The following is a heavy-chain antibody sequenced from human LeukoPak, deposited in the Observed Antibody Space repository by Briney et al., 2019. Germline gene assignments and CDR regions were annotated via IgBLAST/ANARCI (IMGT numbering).Heavy chain of an antibody. CDR3: ARSTILNAIDS. Sequence: GGSLRLSCAASGFSFSTYEMNWVRQAPGKGLEWVSYISRSGSYTYYAASVKGRFTISRDDAKSSLYLQMNSLRAEDTALYFCARSTILNAIDSWGQGILVTVSS. CDR1: GFSFSTYE. CDR2: ISRSGSYT. D-gene: IGHD1-26*01. V-gene: IGHV3-48*03. J-gene: IGHJ4*02.